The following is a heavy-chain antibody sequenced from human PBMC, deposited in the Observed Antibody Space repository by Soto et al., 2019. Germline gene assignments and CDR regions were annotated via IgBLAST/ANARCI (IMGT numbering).Heavy chain of an antibody. CDR1: GFTFTSSA. V-gene: IGHV1-58*01. CDR2: IVVGSGNT. D-gene: IGHD3-3*01. J-gene: IGHJ6*02. Sequence: SLKVSCKASGFTFTSSAVQWVRQARGQRLEWIGWIVVGSGNTNYAQKFQERVTITRDMSTSTAYMELSSLRSEDTAVYYCAADPTLVLRFLEWSNYGMDVWS. CDR3: AADPTLVLRFLEWSNYGMDV.